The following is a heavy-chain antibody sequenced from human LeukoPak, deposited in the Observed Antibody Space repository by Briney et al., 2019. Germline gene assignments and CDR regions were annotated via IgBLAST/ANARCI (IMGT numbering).Heavy chain of an antibody. CDR1: GFTFSSYG. Sequence: PGGSLRLSCAASGFTFSSYGMHWVRQAPGKGLEWVAVISYDGSNKYYADSVKGRFTISRDNSKNTLYLQMNSLRAEDTAVYYCAKELRGSGWYESYYYYYGMDVWGQGTTVTVSS. CDR2: ISYDGSNK. CDR3: AKELRGSGWYESYYYYYGMDV. J-gene: IGHJ6*02. D-gene: IGHD6-19*01. V-gene: IGHV3-30*18.